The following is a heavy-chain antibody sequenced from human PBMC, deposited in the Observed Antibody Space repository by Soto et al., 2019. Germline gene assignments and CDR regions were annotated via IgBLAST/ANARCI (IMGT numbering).Heavy chain of an antibody. Sequence: QVQLVQSGVEVKKPGASVKVSCKASGYTFSSSSISWVRQAPGQGLEWMGWINVYNGDTIYVQKFQGRVTMTTDTSTSTAYMELTSLTSDDTAIYYCARDIGGGEDVWGQGTTVTVYS. J-gene: IGHJ6*02. D-gene: IGHD3-16*01. V-gene: IGHV1-18*01. CDR2: INVYNGDT. CDR1: GYTFSSSS. CDR3: ARDIGGGEDV.